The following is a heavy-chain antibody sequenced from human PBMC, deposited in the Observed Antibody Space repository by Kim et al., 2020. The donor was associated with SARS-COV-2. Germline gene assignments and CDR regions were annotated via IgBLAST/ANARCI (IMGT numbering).Heavy chain of an antibody. CDR2: ISWNSGSI. J-gene: IGHJ5*02. CDR1: GFTFDDYA. V-gene: IGHV3-9*01. Sequence: GGSLRLSCAASGFTFDDYAMHWVRQAPGKGLEWVSGISWNSGSIGYADSVKGRFTISRDNAKNSLYLQMNSLRAEDTALYYCAKDIAGYYYDSSGNNWFDAWGQGTLVTGSS. D-gene: IGHD3-22*01. CDR3: AKDIAGYYYDSSGNNWFDA.